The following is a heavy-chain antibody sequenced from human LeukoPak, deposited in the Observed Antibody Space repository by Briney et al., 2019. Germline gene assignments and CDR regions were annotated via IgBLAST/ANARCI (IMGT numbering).Heavy chain of an antibody. CDR1: GYTFTSYG. CDR3: ARGLRITMIVVVTQNWFDP. J-gene: IGHJ5*02. Sequence: ASVKVSCKASGYTFTSYGISWVRQAPGQGLEWMGWISAYNGNTNYAQKFQGRVTMTRDTSISTAYMELSRLRSDDTAVYYCARGLRITMIVVVTQNWFDPWGQGTLVTVSS. CDR2: ISAYNGNT. D-gene: IGHD3-22*01. V-gene: IGHV1-18*01.